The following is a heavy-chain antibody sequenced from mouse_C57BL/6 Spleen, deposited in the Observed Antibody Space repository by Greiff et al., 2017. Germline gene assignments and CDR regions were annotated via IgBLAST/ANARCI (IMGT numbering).Heavy chain of an antibody. CDR3: ARKLDYYGSGVYFDV. Sequence: QVQLQQPGAELVRPGSSVKLSCKASGYTFTSYWMDWVKQRPGQGLEWIGNIYPSDSETHYNQKFKDKATLTVDKYSSTAYMQLSSLTSEGSAVYYCARKLDYYGSGVYFDVWGTGTTVTVSS. CDR2: IYPSDSET. D-gene: IGHD1-1*01. V-gene: IGHV1-61*01. CDR1: GYTFTSYW. J-gene: IGHJ1*03.